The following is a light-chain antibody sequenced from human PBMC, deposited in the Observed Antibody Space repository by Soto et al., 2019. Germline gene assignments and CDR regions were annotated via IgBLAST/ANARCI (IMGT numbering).Light chain of an antibody. CDR3: VLYMGGGISV. V-gene: IGLV8-61*01. J-gene: IGLJ2*01. Sequence: QAVVTQEPSFSVSPGGTVTLTCGLSSGSVSTSYYPSWYQQTPGQAPRTLIYSTNTRSSGVPNRFSGSILGNKAALTITGAQADDESDYYCVLYMGGGISVFGGGTKLPS. CDR1: SGSVSTSYY. CDR2: STN.